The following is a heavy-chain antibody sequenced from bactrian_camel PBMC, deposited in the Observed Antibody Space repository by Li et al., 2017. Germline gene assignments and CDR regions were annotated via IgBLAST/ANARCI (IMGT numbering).Heavy chain of an antibody. V-gene: IGHV3S53*01. CDR1: GYTASHYC. CDR2: VDTQDIP. J-gene: IGHJ7*01. D-gene: IGHD6*01. Sequence: QLVESGGGSVQAGGSLKLSCAVSGYTASHYCMGWFRKGPGKTREGVATVDTQDIPSYTDSVKGRFTISKDNANNTLWLQMNNLKPEDTAMYYCAAAGSSYRGCWYASRGLLLFDGMGYWGKGTQVTVS.